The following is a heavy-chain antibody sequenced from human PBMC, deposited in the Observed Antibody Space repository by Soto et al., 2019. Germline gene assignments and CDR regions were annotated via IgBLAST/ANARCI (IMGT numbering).Heavy chain of an antibody. CDR1: GYTLTELS. V-gene: IGHV1-24*01. D-gene: IGHD3-10*01. Sequence: GASVKVSCKVSGYTLTELSMHWVRQAPGKGLEWMGGFDHEDGETIYAQKFQGRVTMTEDTSTDTAYMELSSLRSEDTAVYYCATGRETMVRGVIIMDYYGMDVWGQGTTVTVSS. CDR2: FDHEDGET. J-gene: IGHJ6*02. CDR3: ATGRETMVRGVIIMDYYGMDV.